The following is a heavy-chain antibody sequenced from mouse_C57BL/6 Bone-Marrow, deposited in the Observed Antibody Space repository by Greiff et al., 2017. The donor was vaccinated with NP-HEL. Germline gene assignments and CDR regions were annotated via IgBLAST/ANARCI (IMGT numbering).Heavy chain of an antibody. Sequence: EVKLMESGGDLVKPGGSLKLSCAASGFTFSSYGMSWVRQTPDKRLEWVATISSGGSYTYYPHSLKGRFTFSRDNAKNTLYLQMSSLKSEDTAMYYCARPRIYYGNYAGFAYWGQGTLVTVSA. V-gene: IGHV5-6*01. D-gene: IGHD2-1*01. CDR3: ARPRIYYGNYAGFAY. CDR2: ISSGGSYT. CDR1: GFTFSSYG. J-gene: IGHJ3*01.